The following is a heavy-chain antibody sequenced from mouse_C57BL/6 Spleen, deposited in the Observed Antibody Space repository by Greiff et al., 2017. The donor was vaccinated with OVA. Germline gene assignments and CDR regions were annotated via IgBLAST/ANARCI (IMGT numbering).Heavy chain of an antibody. CDR3: ARGGYSFDY. CDR2: IYPSDGET. CDR1: GYTFTSYW. Sequence: QVQLQQPGAELVRPGSSVKLSCKASGYTFTSYWMDWVKQRPGQGLEWIGNIYPSDGETHYNQKFKDKATLTVDKSSSTAYMQISSLTSEDSAVYYCARGGYSFDYWGQGTTLTVSS. J-gene: IGHJ2*01. V-gene: IGHV1-61*01.